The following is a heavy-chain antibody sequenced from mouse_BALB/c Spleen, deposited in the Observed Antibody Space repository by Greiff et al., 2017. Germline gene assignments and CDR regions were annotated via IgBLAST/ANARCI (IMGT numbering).Heavy chain of an antibody. CDR1: GYSITSDYA. CDR2: ISYSGST. D-gene: IGHD1-1*01. CDR3: ARRDYGSSWYFDV. V-gene: IGHV3-2*02. J-gene: IGHJ1*01. Sequence: ESGPGLVKPSQSLSLTCTVTGYSITSDYAWNWIRQFPGNKLEWMGYISYSGSTSYNPSLKSRISITRDTSKNQFFLQLNSVTTEDTATYYCARRDYGSSWYFDVWGAGTTVTVSS.